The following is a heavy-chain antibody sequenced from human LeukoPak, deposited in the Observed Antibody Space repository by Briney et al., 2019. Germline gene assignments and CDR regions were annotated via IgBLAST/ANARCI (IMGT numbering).Heavy chain of an antibody. J-gene: IGHJ4*02. Sequence: ASVKVSCKASGYTSTTYGISWVRQAPEQGLEWMGWISAYNDNTNYAQKLQGRVTMTTDTSTSTAYMELRSLRSDDTAVYYCARDSYGYSYDYPPLESYYFDYWGQGTLVPVSS. CDR3: ARDSYGYSYDYPPLESYYFDY. CDR2: ISAYNDNT. CDR1: GYTSTTYG. V-gene: IGHV1-18*01. D-gene: IGHD5-18*01.